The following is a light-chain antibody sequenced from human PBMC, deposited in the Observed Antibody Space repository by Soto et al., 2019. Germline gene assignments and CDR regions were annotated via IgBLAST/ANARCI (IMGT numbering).Light chain of an antibody. CDR3: ATWDDSLNGGV. J-gene: IGLJ3*02. CDR1: SSNIGSNA. V-gene: IGLV1-44*01. CDR2: SNN. Sequence: QAVVTQPPSASGTPGQRVTISCSGSSSNIGSNAVSWYQQLPGTAPKVLIYSNNQRPSGVPDRFSGSKSGTSASLAISGLQSEDDADYYCATWDDSLNGGVFGGGTKLTVL.